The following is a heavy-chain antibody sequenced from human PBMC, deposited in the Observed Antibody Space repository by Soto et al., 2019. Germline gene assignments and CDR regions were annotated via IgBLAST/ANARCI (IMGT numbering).Heavy chain of an antibody. J-gene: IGHJ6*02. CDR2: IWYDGSNK. CDR1: GFTFTTCG. CDR3: ARDAGYSTIKDYFYIMDV. V-gene: IGHV3-33*01. Sequence: QVQLVESGGGVVQPGRSLRLSCATSGFTFTTCGFHWVRQAPGKGLEWVAVIWYDGSNKYYGDSVKGRFTISRDYSQNTLHLQMNSLRAEDTAVYYCARDAGYSTIKDYFYIMDVWGQGTTVTVSS. D-gene: IGHD6-13*01.